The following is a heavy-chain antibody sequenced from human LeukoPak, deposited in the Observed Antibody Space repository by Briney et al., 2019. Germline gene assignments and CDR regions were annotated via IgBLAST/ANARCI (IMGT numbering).Heavy chain of an antibody. CDR3: ARDGGSTSSDY. V-gene: IGHV3-30*03. Sequence: PGRSLRLSCAASGFIFSTYGMHWVRQAPGKGLEWVAVISYDGSNKQYADSVKGRFTISRDNAKNSLYLQMNSLRVEDTAVYYCARDGGSTSSDYWGQGTLVTVSS. D-gene: IGHD2-2*01. CDR1: GFIFSTYG. CDR2: ISYDGSNK. J-gene: IGHJ4*02.